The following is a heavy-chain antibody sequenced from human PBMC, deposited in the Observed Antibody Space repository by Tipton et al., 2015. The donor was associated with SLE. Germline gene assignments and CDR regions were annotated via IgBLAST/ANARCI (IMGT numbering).Heavy chain of an antibody. CDR2: IYHSGST. J-gene: IGHJ4*02. D-gene: IGHD1-26*01. Sequence: TLSLTCTVSGVSISSHYWSWIRQPPGKGLEWIGEIYHSGSTNYNPSLKSRVTISVDTSKNQFSLRLNSVTAADTAVYYCARALTYRGPGDYWGQGTLVTVSS. CDR3: ARALTYRGPGDY. CDR1: GVSISSHY. V-gene: IGHV4-34*01.